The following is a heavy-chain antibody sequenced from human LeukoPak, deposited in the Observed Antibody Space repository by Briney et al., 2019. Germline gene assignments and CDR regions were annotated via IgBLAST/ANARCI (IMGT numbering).Heavy chain of an antibody. CDR3: ARADSGYDINEDYYYYMDV. V-gene: IGHV1-2*02. CDR1: GYTFTGYY. J-gene: IGHJ6*03. CDR2: INPNSGGT. D-gene: IGHD5-12*01. Sequence: ASVKVSCKASGYTFTGYYTHWVRQAPGQGLEWMGWINPNSGGTNYAQKLQGRVTMTTDTSTSTAYMELRSLRSDDTAVYYCARADSGYDINEDYYYYMDVWGKGTTVTVSS.